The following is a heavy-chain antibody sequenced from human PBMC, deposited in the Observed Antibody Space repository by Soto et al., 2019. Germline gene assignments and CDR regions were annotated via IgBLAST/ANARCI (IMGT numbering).Heavy chain of an antibody. V-gene: IGHV1-46*02. CDR3: ARDGRFLEWLSRMGYYMDV. J-gene: IGHJ6*03. D-gene: IGHD3-3*01. Sequence: ASLTVSCKASVYTLNSYYMHWVRQDPEQGLEWMGIINPSGGSTSYAQKFQGRVTMTRDTSTSTVYMELSSLRSEDTAVYYCARDGRFLEWLSRMGYYMDVWGKGTTVTVSS. CDR2: INPSGGST. CDR1: VYTLNSYY.